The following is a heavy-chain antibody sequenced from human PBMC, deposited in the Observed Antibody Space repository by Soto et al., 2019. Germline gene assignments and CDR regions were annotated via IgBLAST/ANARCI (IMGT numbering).Heavy chain of an antibody. Sequence: QVQLVQSGAEVKKSGASVKVSCKASGYTFTSHDINWVRQATGQGLEWMGWMNPNSGNTGYAQKFQGRVKMTRNTSISTAYMELSSLRSEDTAVYYCASWDYGYSARFDYWGQGTLVTVSS. V-gene: IGHV1-8*01. CDR1: GYTFTSHD. CDR2: MNPNSGNT. J-gene: IGHJ4*02. D-gene: IGHD4-17*01. CDR3: ASWDYGYSARFDY.